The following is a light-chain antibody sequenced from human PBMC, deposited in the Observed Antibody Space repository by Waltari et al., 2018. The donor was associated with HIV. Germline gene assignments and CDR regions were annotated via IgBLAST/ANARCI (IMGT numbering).Light chain of an antibody. CDR3: YV. Sequence: QSALTQPRSVSGSPGQSVTISCPGPSSDVGSYKYVSWYQLRPGKAPKLIIHDVDKRPSGVPDRFSGSKSGNTASLTISGLQAEDEADYSRYVFGTGAKVTVL. V-gene: IGLV2-11*01. J-gene: IGLJ1*01. CDR1: SSDVGSYKY. CDR2: DVD.